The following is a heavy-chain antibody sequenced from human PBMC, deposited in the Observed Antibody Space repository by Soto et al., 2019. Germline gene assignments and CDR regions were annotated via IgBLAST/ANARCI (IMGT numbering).Heavy chain of an antibody. CDR2: ITGSGAGT. V-gene: IGHV3-23*01. Sequence: EVQLLESGGGLVQPGGPLRLSWAASGFTFSTSAMSWFRQAPGKGREWVSAITGSGAGTYYADTVKGRFTISRDNSKNTLYLQMNSLRAEDTSVYYCAPMGVWGQGTTVTVSS. CDR3: APMGV. J-gene: IGHJ6*02. CDR1: GFTFSTSA.